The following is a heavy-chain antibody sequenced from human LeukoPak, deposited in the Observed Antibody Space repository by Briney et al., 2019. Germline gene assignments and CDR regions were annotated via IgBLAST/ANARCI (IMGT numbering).Heavy chain of an antibody. CDR3: ARDTYSSGWYASDY. V-gene: IGHV4-38-2*02. J-gene: IGHJ4*02. Sequence: ASETLSLTCTVSGYSISSGYYWGWIRQPPGKGLEWIGSIYHSGSTYYNPSLKSRATISVDTSKNQFSLKLSSVTAADTAVYYCARDTYSSGWYASDYWGQGTLVTVSS. D-gene: IGHD6-19*01. CDR2: IYHSGST. CDR1: GYSISSGYY.